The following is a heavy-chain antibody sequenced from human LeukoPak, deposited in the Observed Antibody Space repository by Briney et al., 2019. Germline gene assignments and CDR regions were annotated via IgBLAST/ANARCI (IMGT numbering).Heavy chain of an antibody. CDR2: VSRDGGTT. CDR3: AKEWHSEGYGSFLGD. D-gene: IGHD1-26*01. J-gene: IGHJ4*02. Sequence: SGGSLRLSCAASGFTFSTYGMHWVRQAPGKGLEWVAVVSRDGGTTYYGDSVQGRFTISRDNSKNTLYLQMNSLKAEDTAVYYCAKEWHSEGYGSFLGDWGQGTLVTVSS. CDR1: GFTFSTYG. V-gene: IGHV3-30*18.